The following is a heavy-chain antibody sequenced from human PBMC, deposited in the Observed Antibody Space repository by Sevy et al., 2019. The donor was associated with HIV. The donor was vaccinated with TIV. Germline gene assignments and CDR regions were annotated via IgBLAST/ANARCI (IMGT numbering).Heavy chain of an antibody. CDR3: ARDCNSASCLWGLDV. V-gene: IGHV3-7*03. D-gene: IGHD2-2*01. CDR2: IKGGGSEK. Sequence: GGSLRLSCAASGFTFSNYWMTWVRQAPGKGLEWVANIKGGGSEKYYVASVKGRFTISRDNAKNSLYMQMNSLRAEDTAVYYCARDCNSASCLWGLDVWGQGTTVTVSS. CDR1: GFTFSNYW. J-gene: IGHJ6*02.